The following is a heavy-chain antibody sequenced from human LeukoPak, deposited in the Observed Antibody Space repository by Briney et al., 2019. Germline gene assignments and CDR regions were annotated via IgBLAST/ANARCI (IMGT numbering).Heavy chain of an antibody. Sequence: GGSLRLSCAASGFTFSSYGMHWVRQAPGKGLEWVAVISYDGSNKYYADSVKGRFTISRDNSKNTLYLQMNSLRAEDTAVYYCAKDLIGAPRTGYSFDYWGQGTLVTVSS. CDR2: ISYDGSNK. J-gene: IGHJ4*02. CDR3: AKDLIGAPRTGYSFDY. CDR1: GFTFSSYG. V-gene: IGHV3-30*18. D-gene: IGHD3/OR15-3a*01.